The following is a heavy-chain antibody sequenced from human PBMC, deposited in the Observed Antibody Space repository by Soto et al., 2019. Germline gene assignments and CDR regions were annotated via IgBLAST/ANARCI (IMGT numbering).Heavy chain of an antibody. CDR3: ARDPGYSSIWTYFDY. Sequence: GASVKVSCKASGYTFTGYYIHWVRQAPGQGLEWMGWINPNSDDTNSAQKFQGRVTLTRDTSTSTGYMELSRLGSDDTAVYYCARDPGYSSIWTYFDYWGQGTLVTVSS. D-gene: IGHD6-19*01. CDR2: INPNSDDT. J-gene: IGHJ4*02. CDR1: GYTFTGYY. V-gene: IGHV1-2*02.